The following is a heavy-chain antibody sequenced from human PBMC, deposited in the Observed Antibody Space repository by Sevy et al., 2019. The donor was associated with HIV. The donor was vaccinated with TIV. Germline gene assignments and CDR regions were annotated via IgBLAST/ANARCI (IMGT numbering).Heavy chain of an antibody. J-gene: IGHJ4*02. Sequence: GGSLRLSCAASGFTFSDYYMSWIRQAPGKGLEWVSYISSSGSTIYYADSVKGQFTISRDKAKNSLYLQMNSLRAEDMAVYYCARGSDYYGFDYWGQGTLVTVSS. CDR1: GFTFSDYY. D-gene: IGHD3-10*01. CDR2: ISSSGSTI. V-gene: IGHV3-11*01. CDR3: ARGSDYYGFDY.